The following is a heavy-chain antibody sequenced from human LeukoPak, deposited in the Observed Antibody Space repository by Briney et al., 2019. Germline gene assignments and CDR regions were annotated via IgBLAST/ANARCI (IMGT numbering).Heavy chain of an antibody. CDR2: TYYRSKWYN. CDR3: AREGSSGIHFDY. CDR1: GDSLSSNSAA. Sequence: SQTLSLTCAISGDSLSSNSAASNWIRQSPSRGLEWQGRTYYRSKWYNDYALSVKSRITINPDTSKNQFSLQLNSVTPEDTAVYYCAREGSSGIHFDYWGQGTLVTVSS. J-gene: IGHJ4*02. D-gene: IGHD6-19*01. V-gene: IGHV6-1*01.